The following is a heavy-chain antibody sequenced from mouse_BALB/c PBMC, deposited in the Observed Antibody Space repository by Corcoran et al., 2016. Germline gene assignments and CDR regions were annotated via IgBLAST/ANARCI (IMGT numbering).Heavy chain of an antibody. D-gene: IGHD2-4*01. CDR3: GRLGDYGWFAY. CDR2: INPNSRTI. CDR1: GFDFSRNW. Sequence: EVKLLESGGDLVQPGGSLKISCAASGFDFSRNWMGWVRQAPGKGLEWIGEINPNSRTINYTPSLKDRFIISRDNAKKTLFLQMSKVRFEDTALYYCGRLGDYGWFAYWGQGTLVTVSA. J-gene: IGHJ3*01. V-gene: IGHV4-1*02.